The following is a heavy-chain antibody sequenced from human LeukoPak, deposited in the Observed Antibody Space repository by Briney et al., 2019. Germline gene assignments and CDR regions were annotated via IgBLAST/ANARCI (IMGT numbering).Heavy chain of an antibody. J-gene: IGHJ4*02. CDR2: IKQDGSEK. CDR1: GFTFSSYW. Sequence: PGGSLRLSCAASGFTFSSYWMSWVRQAPGKGLEWVANIKQDGSEKYYVDSVKGRFTISRDNAKNTLYLQMNSLRAEDTAVYYCAREYYDSSGYHFEYWGQGTLVTVSS. V-gene: IGHV3-7*01. D-gene: IGHD3-22*01. CDR3: AREYYDSSGYHFEY.